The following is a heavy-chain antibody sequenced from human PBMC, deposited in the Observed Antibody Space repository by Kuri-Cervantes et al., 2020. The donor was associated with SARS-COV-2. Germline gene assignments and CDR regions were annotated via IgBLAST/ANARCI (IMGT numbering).Heavy chain of an antibody. J-gene: IGHJ5*02. D-gene: IGHD1-26*01. Sequence: ASVKVSCKASGYTFTSYYMHWVRQAPGQGLEWMGIINPSGGSTSYAQKFQGRVTMTRDTSTSTVYMELSRLRSDDTAVYYCARDRGATKLENWFDPWGQGTLVTVSS. CDR2: INPSGGST. CDR1: GYTFTSYY. CDR3: ARDRGATKLENWFDP. V-gene: IGHV1-46*01.